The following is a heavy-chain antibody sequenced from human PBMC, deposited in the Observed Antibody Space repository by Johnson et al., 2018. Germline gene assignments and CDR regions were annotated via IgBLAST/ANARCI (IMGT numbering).Heavy chain of an antibody. CDR3: ARWGVFGVVGPLGDYYYMDV. Sequence: VQLVESGAEVKKPGASVKVSCKASGYTFTSYDINWVRQATGQGLEWMGWMNPNSGNTGYAQKFQGRVTMTRNTSISTAYMELSSLRSGDTAVYYCARWGVFGVVGPLGDYYYMDVWGKGTTVTVSS. CDR2: MNPNSGNT. D-gene: IGHD3-3*01. CDR1: GYTFTSYD. V-gene: IGHV1-8*01. J-gene: IGHJ6*03.